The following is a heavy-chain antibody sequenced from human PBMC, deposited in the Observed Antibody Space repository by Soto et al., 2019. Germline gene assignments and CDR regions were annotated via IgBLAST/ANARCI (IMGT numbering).Heavy chain of an antibody. V-gene: IGHV4-30-2*01. Sequence: TLSLTCVVCGDSISSGAYSWCSFRQPQGKGLAWIGYIYHSGSTYYNPSLKSGVTMSVDRSKNQFSLKLSSVTAADTAVYYCARVPDRWGQGTLVTVS. J-gene: IGHJ5*02. CDR1: GDSISSGAYS. CDR3: ARVPDR. CDR2: IYHSGST. D-gene: IGHD2-2*01.